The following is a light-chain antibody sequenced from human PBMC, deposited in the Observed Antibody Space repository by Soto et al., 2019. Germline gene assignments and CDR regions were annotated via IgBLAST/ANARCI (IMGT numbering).Light chain of an antibody. Sequence: DIVMTQSPDSLAVSLGERATINCKSSQSILYSSNNKNYLAWYLQKPGQPPKLLIYWASTRESGVPDRFSGSGSGTDFTLTISSLQAGDVAVYYCQQYYDAPQTFGQGTKVEIK. J-gene: IGKJ1*01. V-gene: IGKV4-1*01. CDR3: QQYYDAPQT. CDR2: WAS. CDR1: QSILYSSNNKNY.